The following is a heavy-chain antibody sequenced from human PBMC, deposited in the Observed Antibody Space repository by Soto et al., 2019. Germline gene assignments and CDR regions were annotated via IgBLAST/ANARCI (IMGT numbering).Heavy chain of an antibody. CDR1: GFSFSSYW. V-gene: IGHV3-7*01. CDR2: IKQDGSEK. D-gene: IGHD6-19*01. Sequence: GGSLRLSCAASGFSFSSYWMSWVRQASGKGLEWVANIKQDGSEKYYVDSVKGRFTLSRDNAKNSLQLQMCSLRDEDTAIYFCARVAYGNGWIFDYWGQGTLVSVSS. CDR3: ARVAYGNGWIFDY. J-gene: IGHJ4*01.